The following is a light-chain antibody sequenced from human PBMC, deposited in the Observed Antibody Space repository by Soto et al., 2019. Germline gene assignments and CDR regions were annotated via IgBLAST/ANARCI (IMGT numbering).Light chain of an antibody. CDR2: GNT. Sequence: QSVLTQPSSVSGAPGQRVTISCTGTSSNIGAGYDVHWYQQLPGTAPKLLIYGNTNRPSGVPDRFSGSKSGTSASLTISGLQAEDEAHYYCQSYDTGLSGSGVFGGGTKLTVL. J-gene: IGLJ3*02. V-gene: IGLV1-40*01. CDR1: SSNIGAGYD. CDR3: QSYDTGLSGSGV.